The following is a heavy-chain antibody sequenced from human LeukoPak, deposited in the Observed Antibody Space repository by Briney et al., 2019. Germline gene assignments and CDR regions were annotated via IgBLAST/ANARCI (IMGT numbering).Heavy chain of an antibody. D-gene: IGHD1-14*01. V-gene: IGHV1-69*13. CDR2: IIPIFGTA. Sequence: SVKVSCKASGGTFSNYAISWVRQAPGQGLEWMGGIIPIFGTANYAQKFQGRVTTTADESASTAYMELSSLTSEDTAVYYCAEEDNPGDAFDIWGQGTMVTVSS. CDR3: AEEDNPGDAFDI. CDR1: GGTFSNYA. J-gene: IGHJ3*02.